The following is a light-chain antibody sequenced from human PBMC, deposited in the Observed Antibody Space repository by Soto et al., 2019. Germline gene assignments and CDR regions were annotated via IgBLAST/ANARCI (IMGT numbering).Light chain of an antibody. CDR1: QSVRKY. V-gene: IGKV3-11*01. CDR3: QQGSNWPRT. J-gene: IGKJ1*01. CDR2: ETS. Sequence: EIVLTQSPATLSVSPGERATLSCRASQSVRKYLAWYQQKCGQAPRLLIYETSNRATGIPARFSGSGSGTDFTLTISSLEPEDFAVYYCQQGSNWPRTFGQGTKVEIK.